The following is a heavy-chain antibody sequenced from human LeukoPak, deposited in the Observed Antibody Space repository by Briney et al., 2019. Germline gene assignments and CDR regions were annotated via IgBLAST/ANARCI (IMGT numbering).Heavy chain of an antibody. D-gene: IGHD1-26*01. CDR1: GFTFTNHG. V-gene: IGHV3-7*01. Sequence: GGSLRLSCVASGFTFTNHGMSWVRQAPEKGLEWVANIKEDGSEIHYVDSVKGRFTISRDNAENSLYLQMDSLRAEDTAVYYCARSGSDFDYWGQGTLVTVSS. CDR3: ARSGSDFDY. J-gene: IGHJ4*02. CDR2: IKEDGSEI.